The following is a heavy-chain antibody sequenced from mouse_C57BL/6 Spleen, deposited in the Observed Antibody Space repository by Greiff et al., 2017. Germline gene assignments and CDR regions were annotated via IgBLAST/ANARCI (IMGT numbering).Heavy chain of an antibody. CDR2: IDPEDGET. Sequence: VQLQQSGAELVKPGASIKLSCTASGFNIKDYYMHWVKQRTEQGLEWIGRIDPEDGETKYARKFPGKATITADTSSNTAYLQLSSLTSEDTAVYYCARGLGFAYWGQGTLVTVSA. V-gene: IGHV14-2*01. CDR3: ARGLGFAY. CDR1: GFNIKDYY. J-gene: IGHJ3*01.